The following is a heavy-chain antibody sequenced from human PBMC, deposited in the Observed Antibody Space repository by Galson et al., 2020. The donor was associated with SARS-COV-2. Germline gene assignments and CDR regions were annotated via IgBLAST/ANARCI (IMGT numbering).Heavy chain of an antibody. CDR2: IYYRGST. J-gene: IGHJ6*02. CDR3: ARYCSSTSCYGSYYYYYGMDV. D-gene: IGHD2-2*01. V-gene: IGHV4-31*03. CDR1: GGSINSGGYY. Sequence: LRLSCTVSGGSINSGGYYWSWIRQHPGKGLEWIGYIYYRGSTYYNPSLKSRVTISEDTSKNQFSLKLSSVTAADKAVYYCARYCSSTSCYGSYYYYYGMDVWGQGTTVTVSS.